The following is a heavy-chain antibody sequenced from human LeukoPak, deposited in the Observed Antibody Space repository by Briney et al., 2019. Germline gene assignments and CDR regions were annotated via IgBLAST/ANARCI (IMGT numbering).Heavy chain of an antibody. CDR3: ARGGTPGYSSGRIDY. V-gene: IGHV3-53*04. Sequence: PGGSLRLSCVASGFTVSSNYMSWVRQAPGKGLEWVSVIYSAGNTYYADSVKGRFTISRHNSENTLYLHMNSLRVDDTAVYFCARGGTPGYSSGRIDYWGQGTLVTVSS. D-gene: IGHD6-19*01. CDR2: IYSAGNT. CDR1: GFTVSSNY. J-gene: IGHJ4*02.